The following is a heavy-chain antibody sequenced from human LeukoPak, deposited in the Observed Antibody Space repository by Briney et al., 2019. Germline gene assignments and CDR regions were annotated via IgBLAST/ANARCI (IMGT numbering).Heavy chain of an antibody. CDR3: ARDGKRVTTQFYYYGIDL. V-gene: IGHV3-21*01. Sequence: PGGSLRLSCAASGFTFSSYSMNWVRQAPGKGLEWVSSISSSSSYIYYADSVKGRFTISRNNAKNSLYLQMNSLRAEDTAVYYCARDGKRVTTQFYYYGIDLWGQGTTVTVSS. J-gene: IGHJ6*02. CDR2: ISSSSSYI. D-gene: IGHD3-3*01. CDR1: GFTFSSYS.